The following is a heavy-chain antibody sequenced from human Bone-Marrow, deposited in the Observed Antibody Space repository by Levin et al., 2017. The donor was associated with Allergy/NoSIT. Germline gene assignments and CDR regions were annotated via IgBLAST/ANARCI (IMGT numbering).Heavy chain of an antibody. CDR2: ISGYNGNT. CDR1: GYSFSNSG. V-gene: IGHV1-18*01. Sequence: GESLKISCKASGYSFSNSGITWVRQAPGQGLEWMGWISGYNGNTNYAQELQGRVTMTTDTSTSTAYMELRSLRSDDTAVYYCARSAYPYNWFDPWGQGTLVTVSS. J-gene: IGHJ5*02. D-gene: IGHD3-3*01. CDR3: ARSAYPYNWFDP.